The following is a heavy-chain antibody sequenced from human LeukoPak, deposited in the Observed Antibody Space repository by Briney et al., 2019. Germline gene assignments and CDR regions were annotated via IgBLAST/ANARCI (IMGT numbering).Heavy chain of an antibody. Sequence: ASVKVSCKASGYPFTGYYVHWVRQAPGQGLEWMGRINPNSGGTNYAQKFQGRVTMTRDTSISTAYMELSRLRSDNTAVYYCARSSTYYYDSSGYYDFDYWGQGTLVTVSS. J-gene: IGHJ4*02. CDR2: INPNSGGT. CDR1: GYPFTGYY. V-gene: IGHV1-2*06. D-gene: IGHD3-22*01. CDR3: ARSSTYYYDSSGYYDFDY.